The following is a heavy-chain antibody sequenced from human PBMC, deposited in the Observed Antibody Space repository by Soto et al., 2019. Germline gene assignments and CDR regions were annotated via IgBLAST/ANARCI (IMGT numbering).Heavy chain of an antibody. CDR2: IYYSGST. V-gene: IGHV4-39*01. J-gene: IGHJ4*02. D-gene: IGHD6-6*01. CDR1: GGSISSSSYY. Sequence: PSETLSLTCTVSGGSISSSSYYWGWIRQPPGKGLEWIGSIYYSGSTYYNPSLKSRVTISVDTSKNQFSLKLSSVTAADTAVYYCVRHGQLVQRPVSYFDDWGQGTLVTVSS. CDR3: VRHGQLVQRPVSYFDD.